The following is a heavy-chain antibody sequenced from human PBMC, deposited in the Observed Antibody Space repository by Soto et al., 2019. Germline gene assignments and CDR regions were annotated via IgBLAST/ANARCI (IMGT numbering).Heavy chain of an antibody. CDR2: INPNSGDT. CDR1: GYTFFAYQ. J-gene: IGHJ4*02. Sequence: QVQLVQSGAEMKKPGASVKVSCKASGYTFFAYQMHWVRQAPGQGLEWVGWINPNSGDTDYAQKFQGRVTLTRDTSISTAYMELGRLTSDDTAVYYCTRTTGGIDHWGQGTLVTVSS. D-gene: IGHD3-16*01. CDR3: TRTTGGIDH. V-gene: IGHV1-2*02.